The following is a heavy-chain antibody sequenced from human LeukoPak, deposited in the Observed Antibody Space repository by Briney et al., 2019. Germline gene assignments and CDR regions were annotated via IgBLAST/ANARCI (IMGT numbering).Heavy chain of an antibody. D-gene: IGHD4-17*01. CDR1: GGTFSSYA. J-gene: IGHJ4*02. CDR2: IIPIFGTA. V-gene: IGHV1-69*01. CDR3: ASQWTVTTSRFDY. Sequence: SVKVSCQASGGTFSSYAISWVRQAPGQGLEWMGGIIPIFGTANYAQKFQGRVTITADESTSTAYMELGSLRSEDTAVYYCASQWTVTTSRFDYWGQGTLVTVSS.